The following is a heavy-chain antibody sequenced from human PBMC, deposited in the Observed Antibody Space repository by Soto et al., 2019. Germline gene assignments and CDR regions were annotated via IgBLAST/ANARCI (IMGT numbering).Heavy chain of an antibody. Sequence: ALVKVSCKASGYTFTGYYMHWVRQAPGQGLEWMGWINPNSGGTNYAQKFQGWVTMTRDTSISTAYMELSRLRSGDTAVYYCARDGYYYDSSGSASFDYWGQGTLVTVS. CDR1: GYTFTGYY. D-gene: IGHD3-22*01. CDR2: INPNSGGT. CDR3: ARDGYYYDSSGSASFDY. V-gene: IGHV1-2*04. J-gene: IGHJ4*02.